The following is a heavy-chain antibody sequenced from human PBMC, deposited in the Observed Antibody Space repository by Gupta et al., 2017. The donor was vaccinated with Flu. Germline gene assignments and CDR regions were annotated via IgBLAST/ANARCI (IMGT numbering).Heavy chain of an antibody. CDR2: IKQDGSEK. J-gene: IGHJ4*02. V-gene: IGHV3-7*04. CDR1: GFTFSSYW. D-gene: IGHD3-22*01. Sequence: EVQLVESGGGLVQPGGSLRLSCAASGFTFSSYWMSWVRQAPGKGLEWVANIKQDGSEKYYVDSVKGRFTISRDNAKNSLYLQMNSLRAEDTAVYYCARDQGTYYYDSSGYYYFDYWGQGTLVTVSS. CDR3: ARDQGTYYYDSSGYYYFDY.